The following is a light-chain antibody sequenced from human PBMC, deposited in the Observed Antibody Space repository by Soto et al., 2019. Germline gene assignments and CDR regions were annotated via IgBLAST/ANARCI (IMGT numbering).Light chain of an antibody. J-gene: IGLJ1*01. CDR2: EVN. V-gene: IGLV2-8*01. Sequence: QSALTQPPSASGPPGQPVTISCTGTTSDFGSNNYVSWYQQHPGKAPKLMIYEVNNRPSGVPDRFSGSKSGNTAALTVSGLQADDEADYYCSSYAGSNIYYVFGTGTKVTVL. CDR3: SSYAGSNIYYV. CDR1: TSDFGSNNY.